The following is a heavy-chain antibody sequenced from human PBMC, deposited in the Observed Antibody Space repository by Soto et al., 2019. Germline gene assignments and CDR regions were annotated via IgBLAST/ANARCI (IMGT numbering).Heavy chain of an antibody. CDR2: IYPGDSDT. D-gene: IGHD3-10*01. Sequence: EVQLVQSGAEVKKPGESLKIACKGSGYSFNSYWIGWVRQRPGKGLEWMGIIYPGDSDTRYSPSCQGQVTISADKSISTDYLQGSSLKASDTAMYYCARAMVRGKNYYGMDVWGQGTTVTVS. J-gene: IGHJ6*02. V-gene: IGHV5-51*03. CDR1: GYSFNSYW. CDR3: ARAMVRGKNYYGMDV.